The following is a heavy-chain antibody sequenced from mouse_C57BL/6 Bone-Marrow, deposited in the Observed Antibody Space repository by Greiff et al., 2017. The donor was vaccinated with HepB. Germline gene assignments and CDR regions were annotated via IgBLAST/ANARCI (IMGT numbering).Heavy chain of an antibody. Sequence: VQLQQSGPELVKPGASVKISCKASGYAFSSSWMNWVKQRPGKGLEWIGRIYPGDGDTNYNGKFKGKATLTADKSSSTAYMQLSSLTSEDSAVYFGGRGGFDYWGQGTTLTVSS. CDR1: GYAFSSSW. CDR2: IYPGDGDT. V-gene: IGHV1-82*01. J-gene: IGHJ2*01. CDR3: GRGGFDY.